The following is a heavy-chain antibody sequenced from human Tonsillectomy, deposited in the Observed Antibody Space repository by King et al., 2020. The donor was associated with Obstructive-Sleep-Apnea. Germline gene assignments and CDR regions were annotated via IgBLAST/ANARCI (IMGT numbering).Heavy chain of an antibody. J-gene: IGHJ3*02. V-gene: IGHV1-18*01. Sequence: QLVQSGGEVKKPGASVRVSCKASGYNFKTYGLSWVRQSPGQGLDCIGWISGHNVDTNYAQRLPGRFVMTGDTTTSTAYMELSSLTPDDTAVYYCARDLFYYNSGTSYEDTFDIWGQGTMVTVSS. D-gene: IGHD3-10*01. CDR3: ARDLFYYNSGTSYEDTFDI. CDR1: GYNFKTYG. CDR2: ISGHNVDT.